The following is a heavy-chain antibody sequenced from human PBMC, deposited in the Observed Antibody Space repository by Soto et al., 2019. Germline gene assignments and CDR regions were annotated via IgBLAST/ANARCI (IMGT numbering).Heavy chain of an antibody. CDR1: GGSFSGYY. J-gene: IGHJ5*02. CDR3: ARGGFCTSTTCRVGNWFDP. CDR2: INHRGST. V-gene: IGHV4-34*01. D-gene: IGHD2-2*01. Sequence: SETLSLTCVVYGGSFSGYYWSWIRQSPGKGLEWIGGINHRGSTNYNPSLESRVTISVDTSKNQFSLKLPSVTAADTAMYYCARGGFCTSTTCRVGNWFDPWGQGTLVTVSS.